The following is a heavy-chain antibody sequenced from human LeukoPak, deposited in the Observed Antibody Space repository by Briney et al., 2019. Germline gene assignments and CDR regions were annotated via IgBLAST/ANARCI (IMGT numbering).Heavy chain of an antibody. CDR3: ARKENVYYYFDY. D-gene: IGHD3-10*01. Sequence: SDTLSLTCAVSGYSITSSSWWGWIRQPPGKGLEWIGYIYHSGTTYYNPSLQSRVTMSVDTSKDQFSLKLSSVTAVDTAVYYCARKENVYYYFDYWGQGTLVTVSS. J-gene: IGHJ4*02. CDR2: IYHSGTT. CDR1: GYSITSSSW. V-gene: IGHV4-28*01.